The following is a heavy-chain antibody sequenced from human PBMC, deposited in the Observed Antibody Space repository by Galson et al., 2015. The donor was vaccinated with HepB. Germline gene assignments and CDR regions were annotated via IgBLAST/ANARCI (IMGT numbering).Heavy chain of an antibody. CDR3: ARWPYEYFDWFLDY. CDR1: GYTFTGYY. CDR2: INPNSGGT. Sequence: SVKVSCKASGYTFTGYYMHWVRQAPGQGLEWMGWINPNSGGTNYAQKFQGRVTMTRDTSISTAYMELSRLGSDDTAVYYCARWPYEYFDWFLDYWGQGTLVTVSS. D-gene: IGHD3-9*01. J-gene: IGHJ4*02. V-gene: IGHV1-2*02.